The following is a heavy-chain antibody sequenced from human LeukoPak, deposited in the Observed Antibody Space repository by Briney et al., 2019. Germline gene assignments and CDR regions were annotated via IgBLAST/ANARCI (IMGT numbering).Heavy chain of an antibody. J-gene: IGHJ3*02. CDR1: GGTFSSYA. V-gene: IGHV1-69*04. CDR3: ASDLFTEMAADAFDI. CDR2: IIPILGIA. Sequence: ASVKVSCKASGGTFSSYAISWVRQAPGQGLEWTGRIIPILGIANYAQKFQGRVTITADKSTSTAYMELSSLRSEDTAVYYCASDLFTEMAADAFDIWGQGTMVTVSS. D-gene: IGHD5-24*01.